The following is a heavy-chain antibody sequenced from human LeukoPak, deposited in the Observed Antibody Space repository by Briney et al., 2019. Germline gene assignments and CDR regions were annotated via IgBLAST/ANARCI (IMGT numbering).Heavy chain of an antibody. CDR3: ARAPMVRGVIRMFDP. D-gene: IGHD3-10*01. Sequence: SETLSLTCTVSGGSISSGGYYWSWIRQPPGKGLEWIGYIYYSGSTYYNPSLKSRVTISVDTSKNQFSLKLSSVTAADTAVYYCARAPMVRGVIRMFDPWGQGTLVTVSS. J-gene: IGHJ5*02. CDR1: GGSISSGGYY. CDR2: IYYSGST. V-gene: IGHV4-31*03.